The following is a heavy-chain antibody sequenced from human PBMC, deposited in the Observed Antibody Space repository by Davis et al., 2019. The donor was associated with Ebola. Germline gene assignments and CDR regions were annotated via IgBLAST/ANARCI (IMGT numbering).Heavy chain of an antibody. CDR2: INPSGGST. CDR3: ARSQHRYIAVAGLDY. V-gene: IGHV1-46*01. J-gene: IGHJ4*02. CDR1: GYTFTSYY. Sequence: AALVKVSCKASGYTFTSYYMNWVRQAPGQGLEWMGIINPSGGSTSYAQKFQGSVTMTRDTSTSTVYMELSSLRSEDTAVYYCARSQHRYIAVAGLDYWGQGTLVTVSS. D-gene: IGHD6-19*01.